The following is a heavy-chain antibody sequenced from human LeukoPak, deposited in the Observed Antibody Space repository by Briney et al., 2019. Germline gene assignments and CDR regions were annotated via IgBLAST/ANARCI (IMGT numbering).Heavy chain of an antibody. J-gene: IGHJ4*02. V-gene: IGHV3-74*01. CDR1: GRYW. Sequence: GGSLRLSCAASGRYWMHWVRQAPGKGLVWVSHINSDGSGTSYADSVKGRFTISRDNAKNTLYLQMNSLRAEDTAVYYCARARWLRPGDYWGQGTLVTVSS. CDR3: ARARWLRPGDY. D-gene: IGHD5-12*01. CDR2: INSDGSGT.